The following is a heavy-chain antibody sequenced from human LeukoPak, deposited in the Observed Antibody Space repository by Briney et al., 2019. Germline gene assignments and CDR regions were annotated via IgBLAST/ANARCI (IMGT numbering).Heavy chain of an antibody. Sequence: SETLSLTCTVPGGSISSSNYHWGWIRQPPGKGLEWIGSIYYSGSTNYNPSLKSRVTISVDTSKNQFSLKLSSVTAADTAVYYCARHFIAVSGKLDYWGQGTLVTVSS. D-gene: IGHD6-19*01. CDR1: GGSISSSNYH. J-gene: IGHJ4*02. CDR3: ARHFIAVSGKLDY. CDR2: IYYSGST. V-gene: IGHV4-39*01.